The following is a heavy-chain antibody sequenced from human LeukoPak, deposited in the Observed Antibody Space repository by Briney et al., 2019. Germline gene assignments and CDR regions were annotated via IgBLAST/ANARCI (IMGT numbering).Heavy chain of an antibody. Sequence: ASVKVSCKASGYTFTSYDINWVRQAPGQGLEWMGWMNPNSGNTGYAQKFQGRVTMTRNTSINTAYMELSSLRSEDTAVYYCARPVGSYGMDVWNQGTTVTVSS. J-gene: IGHJ6*02. CDR2: MNPNSGNT. CDR1: GYTFTSYD. CDR3: ARPVGSYGMDV. V-gene: IGHV1-8*01. D-gene: IGHD1-26*01.